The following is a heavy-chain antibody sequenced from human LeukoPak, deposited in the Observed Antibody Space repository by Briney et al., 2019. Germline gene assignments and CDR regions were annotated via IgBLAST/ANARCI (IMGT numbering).Heavy chain of an antibody. Sequence: PGGSLRLSCAAHGFTFSSYAMSWVRQAPGKGLEWDSAISGSGGSTYYADSVKGRFAISRDNSKNTLYVQMNSPRAEDTAVYYCAKFWDYYDSSMIRKWQWFDPWGQGTLVTVSS. CDR2: ISGSGGST. CDR1: GFTFSSYA. CDR3: AKFWDYYDSSMIRKWQWFDP. J-gene: IGHJ5*02. V-gene: IGHV3-23*01. D-gene: IGHD3-22*01.